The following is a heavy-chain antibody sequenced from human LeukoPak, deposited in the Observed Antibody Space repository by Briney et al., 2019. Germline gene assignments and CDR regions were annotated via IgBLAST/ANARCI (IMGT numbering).Heavy chain of an antibody. CDR3: AKQQGSGWAFDI. CDR2: IGGSGGTT. CDR1: GFTFSSYA. J-gene: IGHJ3*02. Sequence: GGSLGLSCAASGFTFSSYAMSWIRQAPGKGLEWIAAIGGSGGTTYYADSVKGRFTISRDNSKNTLFLQMNSLRAEDTAVYYCAKQQGSGWAFDIWGQGTMVTVSS. D-gene: IGHD6-19*01. V-gene: IGHV3-23*01.